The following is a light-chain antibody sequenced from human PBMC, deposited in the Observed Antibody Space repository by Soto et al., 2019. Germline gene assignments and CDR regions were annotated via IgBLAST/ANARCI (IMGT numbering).Light chain of an antibody. Sequence: EIVLTQSPATLSLSPGERATLSCRASPSVTNYLAWYQQKPGQAPRLLIYGAFNRATGIPARFSGSGSGTDFTLTISSLEPEDFAVYYCQQRTNWPAFGQGTRLEIK. V-gene: IGKV3-11*01. CDR3: QQRTNWPA. J-gene: IGKJ5*01. CDR1: PSVTNY. CDR2: GAF.